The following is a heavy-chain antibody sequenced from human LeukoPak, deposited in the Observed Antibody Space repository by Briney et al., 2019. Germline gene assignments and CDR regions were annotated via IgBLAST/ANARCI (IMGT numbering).Heavy chain of an antibody. D-gene: IGHD2-21*02. CDR1: GFTFSSYA. Sequence: GRSLRLSCAASGFTFSSYAMHWVRQAPGKGLEWVAVISYDGSNKYYADSVKGRFTISRDNSKNTLYLQMNSLRAEDTAVYYCARDKNFYGSCYFPGDCYSYFDYWGQGTLVTVSS. V-gene: IGHV3-30-3*01. CDR2: ISYDGSNK. CDR3: ARDKNFYGSCYFPGDCYSYFDY. J-gene: IGHJ4*02.